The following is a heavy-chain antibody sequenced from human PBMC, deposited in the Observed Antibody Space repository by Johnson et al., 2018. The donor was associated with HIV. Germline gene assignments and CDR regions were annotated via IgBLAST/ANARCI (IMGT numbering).Heavy chain of an antibody. D-gene: IGHD3/OR15-3a*01. J-gene: IGHJ3*02. CDR3: AKEDWMPI. CDR1: GFTFSNYW. V-gene: IGHV3-74*01. Sequence: VQLVESGGGLVQPGGSLRLSCAASGFTFSNYWMHWVRQAPGKGLVWVSRIKSDGSDTSYADSVKGRFTISRDNAKHTLYLQMNSLRAEDTAVYYCAKEDWMPIWGQGTMVTVSS. CDR2: IKSDGSDT.